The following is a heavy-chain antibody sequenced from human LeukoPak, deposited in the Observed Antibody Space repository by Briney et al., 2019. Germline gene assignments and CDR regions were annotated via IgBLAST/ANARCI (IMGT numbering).Heavy chain of an antibody. D-gene: IGHD4/OR15-4a*01. CDR2: FAPEHGQT. CDR1: GYSLSELS. Sequence: ASVKVSFKVSGYSLSELSMHWVRQAPGEGLEWMGGFAPEHGQTVYAQKFQGRVTMTADTSTDTAYMDLSSLTSEDTAMYYCTTGPGAISDDDYWGQGPLVTVSS. CDR3: TTGPGAISDDDY. J-gene: IGHJ4*02. V-gene: IGHV1-24*01.